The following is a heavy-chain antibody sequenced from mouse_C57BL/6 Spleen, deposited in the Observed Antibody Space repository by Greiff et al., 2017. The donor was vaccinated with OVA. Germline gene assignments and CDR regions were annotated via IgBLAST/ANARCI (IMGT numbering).Heavy chain of an antibody. D-gene: IGHD1-1*01. CDR2: IHPNSGST. Sequence: QVQLQQSGAELVKPGASVKLSCKASGYTFTSYWMHWVKQRPGQGLEWIGMIHPNSGSTNYNEKFKSKATLTVDKSSSTAYMQLSSLTSEDSAVYYCARRGDGSSPHYYAMDYWGQGTSVTVSS. V-gene: IGHV1-64*01. CDR3: ARRGDGSSPHYYAMDY. CDR1: GYTFTSYW. J-gene: IGHJ4*01.